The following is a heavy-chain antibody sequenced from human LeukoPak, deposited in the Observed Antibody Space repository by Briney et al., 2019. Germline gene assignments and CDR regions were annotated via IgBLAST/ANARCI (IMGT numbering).Heavy chain of an antibody. J-gene: IGHJ4*02. CDR1: GFTFSDYY. CDR2: ISSSGSTI. D-gene: IGHD5-12*01. V-gene: IGHV3-11*01. CDR3: ARDISGYGTPYYFDY. Sequence: GGSLRLSCAASGFTFSDYYMSWIRQAPGKGLEWVSYISSSGSTIYYADSVKGRFTISRVNAKNSLYLQMNSLRAEDTAVYYCARDISGYGTPYYFDYWGQGTLVTVSS.